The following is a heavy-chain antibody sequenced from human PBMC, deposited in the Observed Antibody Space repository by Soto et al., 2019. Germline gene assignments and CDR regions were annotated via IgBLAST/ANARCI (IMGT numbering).Heavy chain of an antibody. Sequence: SVKVSCKASGGTFSIYAISCVLQSPLQWLEWMGGIIPIFGTANYAQKFQGRVTITADESTSTAYMELSSLRSEDTAVYYCARTHCSGGSCYPGQGNYYYYGMDVWGQGTTVTVSS. V-gene: IGHV1-69*13. J-gene: IGHJ6*02. CDR1: GGTFSIYA. D-gene: IGHD2-15*01. CDR2: IIPIFGTA. CDR3: ARTHCSGGSCYPGQGNYYYYGMDV.